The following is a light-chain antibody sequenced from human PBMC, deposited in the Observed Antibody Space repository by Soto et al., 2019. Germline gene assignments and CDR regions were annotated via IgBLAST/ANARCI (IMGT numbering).Light chain of an antibody. CDR1: SSDVGGYIW. Sequence: QSPLTQPASLSGSPGQSITISCTGTSSDVGGYIWVSWYQHHPGKAPKLVIYDVYQRPSGVSSRFSGSKSGNTAFLTISGLQTEDEADYYCVSYTSSSTYVFGSGTKVTVL. V-gene: IGLV2-14*01. CDR3: VSYTSSSTYV. J-gene: IGLJ1*01. CDR2: DVY.